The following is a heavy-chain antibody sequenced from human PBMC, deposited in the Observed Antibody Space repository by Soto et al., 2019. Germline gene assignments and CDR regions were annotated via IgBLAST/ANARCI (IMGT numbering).Heavy chain of an antibody. J-gene: IGHJ4*02. Sequence: QITLKESGPTLVKPTQTLTLTCTFSGFSLSTSGVGVGWIRQPPGKALEWLALIYWDDDKRYSPSLKSRLTTTKNTAKNQVVLTMTNMDPVDTATYYRAHSSRLWFGELLDYWGQGTLVTVSS. D-gene: IGHD3-10*01. CDR1: GFSLSTSGVG. CDR3: AHSSRLWFGELLDY. CDR2: IYWDDDK. V-gene: IGHV2-5*02.